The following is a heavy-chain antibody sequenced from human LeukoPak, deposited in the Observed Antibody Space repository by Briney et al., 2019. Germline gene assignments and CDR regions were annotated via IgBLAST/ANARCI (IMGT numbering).Heavy chain of an antibody. CDR1: GFTFSSYE. J-gene: IGHJ4*02. CDR3: ARGSKRGVY. CDR2: ISSSGSTI. V-gene: IGHV3-48*03. Sequence: PGGSLRLSCAASGFTFSSYEMNWVRQAPGKGLEWVSYISSSGSTIYYADSVKGRFTISRDNAKNTLYLQMNSLRAEDTAVYYCARGSKRGVYWGQGTLVTVSS. D-gene: IGHD2-15*01.